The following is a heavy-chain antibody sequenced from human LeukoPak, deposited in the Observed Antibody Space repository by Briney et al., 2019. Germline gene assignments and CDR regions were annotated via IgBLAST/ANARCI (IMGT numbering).Heavy chain of an antibody. J-gene: IGHJ4*02. V-gene: IGHV1-18*01. Sequence: GASVKVSCKASGYTFTSYGISWVRQAPGQGLEWMGWISAYNGNTNYAQKLQGRVTMTTDTSTSTAYMELRSLRSDDTAVYYCARDLTINYDFWSGPTELVPFDYWGQGTLVTVSS. D-gene: IGHD3-3*01. CDR3: ARDLTINYDFWSGPTELVPFDY. CDR2: ISAYNGNT. CDR1: GYTFTSYG.